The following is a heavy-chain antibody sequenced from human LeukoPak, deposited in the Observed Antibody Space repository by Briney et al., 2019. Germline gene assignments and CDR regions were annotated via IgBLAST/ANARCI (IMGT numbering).Heavy chain of an antibody. CDR2: ITPDGTYT. CDR3: ARRGYPYAYGY. Sequence: PGGSLRLSCAASGFTFSSYAMHWVRQAPGKGLEYVSAITPDGTYTFYADSVKGRFTISRDNSKNTLFLQMGSLRAEDMALYYCARRGYPYAYGYWGQGTLVTVSS. V-gene: IGHV3-64*02. J-gene: IGHJ4*02. CDR1: GFTFSSYA. D-gene: IGHD5-18*01.